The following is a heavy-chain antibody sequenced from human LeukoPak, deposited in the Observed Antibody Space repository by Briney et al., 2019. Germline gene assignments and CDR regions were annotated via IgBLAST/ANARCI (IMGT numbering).Heavy chain of an antibody. J-gene: IGHJ6*02. V-gene: IGHV3-23*01. CDR2: INSGGSGART. CDR1: GFTFSSYA. Sequence: GGSLRLSCAASGFTFSSYAMSWVRQAPGKGLEWVSGINSGGSGARTYYADSVKGRFSISRDNSKNTLYLQMNSLRAEDTAVYYCAKKGESLDYYYMDVWGQGPTVPVSS. D-gene: IGHD3-10*01. CDR3: AKKGESLDYYYMDV.